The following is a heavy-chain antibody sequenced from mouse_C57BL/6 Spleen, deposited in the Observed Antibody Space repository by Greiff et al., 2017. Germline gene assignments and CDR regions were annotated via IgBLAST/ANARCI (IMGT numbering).Heavy chain of an antibody. J-gene: IGHJ3*01. CDR3: TMEGSSPFAY. V-gene: IGHV14-1*01. CDR1: GFNIKDYY. Sequence: VQLQQSGAELVRPGASVKLSCTASGFNIKDYYMHWVKQRPEQGLEWIGRIDPEDGDTEYAPKFQGKATMTADTSSNTAYLQLSSLTSADTAVYYCTMEGSSPFAYWGQGTLVTVSA. CDR2: IDPEDGDT. D-gene: IGHD1-1*01.